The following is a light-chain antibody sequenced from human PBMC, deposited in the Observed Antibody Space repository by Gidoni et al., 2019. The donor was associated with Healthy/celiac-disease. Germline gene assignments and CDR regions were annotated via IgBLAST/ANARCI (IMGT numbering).Light chain of an antibody. J-gene: IGLJ2*01. Sequence: SYVLTQPPSVSVAPGKTDRITCGGNNIGSKSVHWYQQKPGQAAVLVIYYDSDRPSGIPERFSGSNSGNTATLTISRVEAGDEADYYCQVWDSSSDHVVFGGGTKLTVL. V-gene: IGLV3-21*04. CDR1: NIGSKS. CDR2: YDS. CDR3: QVWDSSSDHVV.